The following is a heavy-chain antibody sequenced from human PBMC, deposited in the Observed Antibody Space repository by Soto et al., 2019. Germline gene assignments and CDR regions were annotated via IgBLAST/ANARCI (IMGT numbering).Heavy chain of an antibody. Sequence: QVQLQESGPGLVKPSETVSLICTVSSDSISGYYWSWIRQPAGKGLEWIGRIYSSGNANYNPSLKSRVSMSVDMSKNQFSLKVTSVTAADTAMYYCARGDVFDLWGQGTKVTVSS. CDR2: IYSSGNA. CDR1: SDSISGYY. CDR3: ARGDVFDL. J-gene: IGHJ3*01. V-gene: IGHV4-4*07.